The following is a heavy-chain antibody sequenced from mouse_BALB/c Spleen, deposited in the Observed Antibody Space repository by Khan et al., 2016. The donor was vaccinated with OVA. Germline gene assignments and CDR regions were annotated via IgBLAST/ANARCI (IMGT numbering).Heavy chain of an antibody. V-gene: IGHV1S41*01. CDR1: GYTFTSYW. CDR2: IAPGSGSP. Sequence: DLVKPGASVKLSCKAPGYTFTSYWIHWIKQRPGQGLEWIGRIAPGSGSPYYNEMFKGKATLTVDTSSSTAYIQLSSLSSEDSAVYFCAISNYCGSSLYAMDYWGQGTSVTVSS. CDR3: AISNYCGSSLYAMDY. D-gene: IGHD1-1*01. J-gene: IGHJ4*01.